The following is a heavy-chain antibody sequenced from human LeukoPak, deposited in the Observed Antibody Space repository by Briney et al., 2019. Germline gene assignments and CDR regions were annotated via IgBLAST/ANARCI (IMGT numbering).Heavy chain of an antibody. D-gene: IGHD4-17*01. Sequence: SETLSLTCSVSGVSISTSYWSWIRQPPGKGLEWIGYIHYSGDTNYNLSLKSRVTMSADTSKNQFSLTLSSVTAADAAVYYCRRGTVTTANFDCWGQGTLVTVSS. CDR2: IHYSGDT. CDR3: RRGTVTTANFDC. CDR1: GVSISTSY. V-gene: IGHV4-59*01. J-gene: IGHJ4*02.